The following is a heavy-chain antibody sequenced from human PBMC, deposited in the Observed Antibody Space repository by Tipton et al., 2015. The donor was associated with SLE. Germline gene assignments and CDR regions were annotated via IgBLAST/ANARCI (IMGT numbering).Heavy chain of an antibody. D-gene: IGHD1-26*01. V-gene: IGHV4-59*07. CDR3: ARYGTYDGSRYFQH. Sequence: TLSLTCTVSGGSISXYYWSWIRQPPGKGLEWIGYIYYTGSTNYNPSLKSRVTISVDTSKNQFSLKLSSVTAADTAVYYCARYGTYDGSRYFQHWGQGTLVTVSS. J-gene: IGHJ1*01. CDR1: GGSISXYY. CDR2: IYYTGST.